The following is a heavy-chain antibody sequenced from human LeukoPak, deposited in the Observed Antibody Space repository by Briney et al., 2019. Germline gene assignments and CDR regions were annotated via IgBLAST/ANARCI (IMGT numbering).Heavy chain of an antibody. D-gene: IGHD3-22*01. CDR2: FDPEDDET. CDR3: ATISDRSGYSLY. Sequence: ASVKVSCKVSGYSLTELVMHWVRQAPGKGLEWMGGFDPEDDETVYAQKFQARVTMTEDTATNTAYMELHSLRSEDTAVYYCATISDRSGYSLYWGQGTLVTVSS. CDR1: GYSLTELV. V-gene: IGHV1-24*01. J-gene: IGHJ4*02.